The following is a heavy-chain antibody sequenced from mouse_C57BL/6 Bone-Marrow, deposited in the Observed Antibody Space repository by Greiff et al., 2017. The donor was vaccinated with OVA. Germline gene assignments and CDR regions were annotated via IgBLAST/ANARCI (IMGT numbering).Heavy chain of an antibody. Sequence: EVQGVESGGGLVQPGGSMKLSCAASGFTFSDAWMDWVRQSPEKGLEWVAEIRNKANNHATYYAESVKGRFTISRDDSKSSVYLQMNSLRAEDTGIYYCTRGYYYGSSYWYFDVWGTGTTVTVSS. J-gene: IGHJ1*03. CDR2: IRNKANNHAT. CDR1: GFTFSDAW. V-gene: IGHV6-6*01. CDR3: TRGYYYGSSYWYFDV. D-gene: IGHD1-1*01.